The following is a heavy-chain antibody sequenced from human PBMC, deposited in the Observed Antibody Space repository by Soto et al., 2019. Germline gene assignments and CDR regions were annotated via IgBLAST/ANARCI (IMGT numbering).Heavy chain of an antibody. CDR2: IYYSGST. D-gene: IGHD4-17*01. Sequence: SETLSLTCTVSGGSISSSSYYWGWIRQPPGKGLEWIGSIYYSGSTYYNPSLKSRVTISVDTSKNQFSLKLSSVTAADTAVYYCASAPSYGGDLFDYWGQGTLVTVSS. J-gene: IGHJ4*02. CDR3: ASAPSYGGDLFDY. V-gene: IGHV4-39*01. CDR1: GGSISSSSYY.